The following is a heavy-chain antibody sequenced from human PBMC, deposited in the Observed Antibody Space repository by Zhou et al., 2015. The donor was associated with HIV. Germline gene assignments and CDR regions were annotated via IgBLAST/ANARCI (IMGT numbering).Heavy chain of an antibody. V-gene: IGHV1-69*01. Sequence: SSYAISWVRQAPGQGLEWMGGIIPIFGTANYAQKFQGRVTITADESTSTAYMELSSLRSEDTAVYYCASHLVITELPLDYWGQGTLVTVSS. J-gene: IGHJ4*02. D-gene: IGHD3-22*01. CDR3: ASHLVITELPLDY. CDR2: IIPIFGTA. CDR1: SSYA.